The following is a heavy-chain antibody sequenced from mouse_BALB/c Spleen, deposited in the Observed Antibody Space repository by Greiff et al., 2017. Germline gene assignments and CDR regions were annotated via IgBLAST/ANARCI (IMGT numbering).Heavy chain of an antibody. CDR3: ARAAGLRRAMDY. V-gene: IGHV5-4*02. CDR1: GFTFSDYY. CDR2: ISDGGSYT. Sequence: EVKVVESGGGLVKPGGSLKLSCAASGFTFSDYYMYWVRQTPEKRLEWVATISDGGSYTYYPDSVKGRFTISRDNAKNNLYLQMSSLKSEDTAMYYCARAAGLRRAMDYWGQGTSVTVSS. D-gene: IGHD2-4*01. J-gene: IGHJ4*01.